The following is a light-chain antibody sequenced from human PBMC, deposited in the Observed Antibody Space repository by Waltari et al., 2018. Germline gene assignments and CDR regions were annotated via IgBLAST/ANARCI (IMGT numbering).Light chain of an antibody. J-gene: IGLJ3*02. Sequence: QSALTQPASVSGSPGQSITISCTGTSSDVGTYNYVSWYQQHPDKAPKLMFYEVSYRPSGCSSHFSGSKCGNTASLTISGLQAEDEADYYCSLYISSSTYWVFGGGTKLTVL. CDR2: EVS. CDR1: SSDVGTYNY. CDR3: SLYISSSTYWV. V-gene: IGLV2-14*01.